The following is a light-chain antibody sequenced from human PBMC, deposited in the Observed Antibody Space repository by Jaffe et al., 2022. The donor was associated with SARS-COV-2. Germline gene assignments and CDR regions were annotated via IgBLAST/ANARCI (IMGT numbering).Light chain of an antibody. CDR2: WAS. CDR3: HQYYSTPRT. CDR1: QSVLSSSNNKNY. J-gene: IGKJ1*01. Sequence: DIVMTQSPDSLALSLGERATINCKSSQSVLSSSNNKNYLAWYQQKPGHPPKLLIDWASTRGSGVPDRFSGSVSGTDFTLTISSLQAEDVAVYYCHQYYSTPRTFGQGTKVEIK. V-gene: IGKV4-1*01.